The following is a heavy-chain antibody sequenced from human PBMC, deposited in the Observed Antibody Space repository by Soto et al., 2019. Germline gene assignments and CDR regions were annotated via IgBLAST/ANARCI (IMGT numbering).Heavy chain of an antibody. CDR2: INHSGST. V-gene: IGHV4-34*01. CDR1: GGSFSGYY. Sequence: SETLSLTCAVYGGSFSGYYWSWIRQPPGKGLEWIGEINHSGSTNYNPSLKSRVTISVDTSKNQFSLKLSSVTAADTAVYYCAREQSNEYYYYYGMDVWGQGTTVTVSS. D-gene: IGHD2-8*01. CDR3: AREQSNEYYYYYGMDV. J-gene: IGHJ6*02.